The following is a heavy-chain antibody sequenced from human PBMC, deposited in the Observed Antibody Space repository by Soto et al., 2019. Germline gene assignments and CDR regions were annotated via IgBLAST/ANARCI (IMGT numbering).Heavy chain of an antibody. J-gene: IGHJ4*02. CDR1: GGPISGYY. V-gene: IGHV4-4*07. Sequence: SETLSLTCTVSGGPISGYYWNWIRQPAGEGLEWIGRIYATGSTTYNPSLKSRVVMSVDSSENQFSLKLTSVIAADTAVYYCARATYSSNWYIEYWGKGILVTVSS. D-gene: IGHD6-13*01. CDR3: ARATYSSNWYIEY. CDR2: IYATGST.